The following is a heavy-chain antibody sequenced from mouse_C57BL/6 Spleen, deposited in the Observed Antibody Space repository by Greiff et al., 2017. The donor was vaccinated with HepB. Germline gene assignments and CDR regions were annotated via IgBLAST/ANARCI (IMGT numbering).Heavy chain of an antibody. V-gene: IGHV1-82*01. CDR2: IYPGDGDT. Sequence: VQLQQSGPELVKPGASVKISCKASGYAFSSSWMNWVKQRPGKGLEWIGRIYPGDGDTNYNGKFKGKATLTADKSSSTAYMQLSSLTSEDSAVYFCARRAVTTVVGYFDVWGTGTTVTVSS. D-gene: IGHD1-1*01. CDR3: ARRAVTTVVGYFDV. CDR1: GYAFSSSW. J-gene: IGHJ1*03.